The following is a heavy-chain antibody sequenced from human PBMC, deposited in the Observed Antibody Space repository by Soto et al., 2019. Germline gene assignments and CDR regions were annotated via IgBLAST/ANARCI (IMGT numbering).Heavy chain of an antibody. V-gene: IGHV3-9*01. D-gene: IGHD6-13*01. Sequence: GGSLRLSCAASGFTFDDYAMHWVRQAPGKGLEWVSGISWNSGSIGYADSVKGRFTISRDNAKNSLYLQMNSLRAEDTALYYCAKAQYSSSSWYGYYYMDVWGKGTTVTVSS. CDR3: AKAQYSSSSWYGYYYMDV. CDR2: ISWNSGSI. CDR1: GFTFDDYA. J-gene: IGHJ6*03.